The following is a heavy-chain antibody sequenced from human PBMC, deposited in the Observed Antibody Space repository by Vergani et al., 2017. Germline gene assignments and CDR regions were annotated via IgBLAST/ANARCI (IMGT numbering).Heavy chain of an antibody. CDR1: GFTFSSYA. Sequence: EVQLLESGGGLVQPGGSLRLSCAASGFTFSSYAMSWVRQAPGKGLEWVSAISGSGGGTYYADSVKGRFTISRDNSKNTLYLQMNSLRAEDTAVYYCARGGSYSNGYFDLWGRGTLVTVSS. D-gene: IGHD1-26*01. CDR3: ARGGSYSNGYFDL. J-gene: IGHJ2*01. CDR2: ISGSGGGT. V-gene: IGHV3-23*01.